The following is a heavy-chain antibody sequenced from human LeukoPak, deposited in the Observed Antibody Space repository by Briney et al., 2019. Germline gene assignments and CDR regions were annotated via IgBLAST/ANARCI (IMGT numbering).Heavy chain of an antibody. Sequence: GGSLRLSCAASGFTFSNYEMNWVRQAPGKGLEWVTFIRYDGTNKYYADSVKGRFTISRDNSKNTLYLQMDSLRTEDTAVYYCAKDRYCSSTSCSFGTTWFDPWGQGTLVTVSS. CDR2: IRYDGTNK. CDR3: AKDRYCSSTSCSFGTTWFDP. D-gene: IGHD2-2*01. J-gene: IGHJ5*02. CDR1: GFTFSNYE. V-gene: IGHV3-30*02.